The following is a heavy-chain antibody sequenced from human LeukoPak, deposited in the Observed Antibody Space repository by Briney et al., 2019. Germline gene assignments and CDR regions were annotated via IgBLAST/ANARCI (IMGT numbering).Heavy chain of an antibody. Sequence: PGGSLRLSCAASGFILSSNYMSWVRQAPGKGLGWVSVIYSGGSTYYADSVKGRFTVSRDNSKNSLYLQMNSLRAEDTAVYYCARVAINYYYGMDVWGQGTTVTVSS. V-gene: IGHV3-53*01. CDR2: IYSGGST. J-gene: IGHJ6*02. CDR1: GFILSSNY. CDR3: ARVAINYYYGMDV.